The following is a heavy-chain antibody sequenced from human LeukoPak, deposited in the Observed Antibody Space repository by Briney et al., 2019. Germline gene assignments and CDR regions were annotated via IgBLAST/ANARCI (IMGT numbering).Heavy chain of an antibody. V-gene: IGHV3-23*01. J-gene: IGHJ5*02. Sequence: GGSLRLSCVASGFTFSSHAMSWVRQAPGKGLEWVSAISSGGGSTYYADSVKGRFTISRDNSKNTPYLQMNSLRAEDTAVYYCAKIEVAVADSNWFDPWGQGTLVTVSS. CDR1: GFTFSSHA. CDR3: AKIEVAVADSNWFDP. CDR2: ISSGGGST. D-gene: IGHD6-19*01.